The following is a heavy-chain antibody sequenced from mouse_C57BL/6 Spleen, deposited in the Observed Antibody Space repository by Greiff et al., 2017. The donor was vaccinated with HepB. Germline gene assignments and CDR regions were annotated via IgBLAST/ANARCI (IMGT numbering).Heavy chain of an antibody. D-gene: IGHD2-2*01. CDR3: AREPMVTTYYFDY. J-gene: IGHJ2*01. CDR2: ISDGGSYT. V-gene: IGHV5-4*01. CDR1: GFTFSSYA. Sequence: EVKLMESGGGLVKPGGSLKLSCAASGFTFSSYAMSWVRQTPEKRLEWVATISDGGSYTYYPDNVKGRFTISRDNAKNNLYLQMSHLKSEDTAMYYCAREPMVTTYYFDYWGQGTTLTVSS.